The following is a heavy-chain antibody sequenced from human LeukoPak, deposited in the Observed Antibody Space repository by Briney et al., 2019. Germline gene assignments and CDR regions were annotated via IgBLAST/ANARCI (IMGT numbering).Heavy chain of an antibody. D-gene: IGHD5-18*01. CDR1: GFSLSNARMG. J-gene: IGHJ4*02. CDR3: ARIQGYSYDNIDY. V-gene: IGHV2-26*01. CDR2: IFSNDEK. Sequence: SGPTLVKPTETLTLTCTVSGFSLSNARMGVSWICQPPGKALEWLAHIFSNDEKSYSTSLKSRLTTSKDTSKSQVVLTMTNMDPVDTATYYCARIQGYSYDNIDYWGQGTLVTVSS.